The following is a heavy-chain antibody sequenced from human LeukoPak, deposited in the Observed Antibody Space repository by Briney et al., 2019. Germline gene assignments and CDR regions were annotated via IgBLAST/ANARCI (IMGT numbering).Heavy chain of an antibody. CDR3: ARAHYSGSFGY. V-gene: IGHV3-7*03. J-gene: IGHJ4*02. D-gene: IGHD1-26*01. Sequence: GGSLRLSCAASGFTFSSYWMSWVRQAPGKGLEWVANIKQDGSEKYYVDSVKGRFTISRDNAKNSLYLQMNSLRAEETALYYCARAHYSGSFGYWGQGTLVTVSS. CDR1: GFTFSSYW. CDR2: IKQDGSEK.